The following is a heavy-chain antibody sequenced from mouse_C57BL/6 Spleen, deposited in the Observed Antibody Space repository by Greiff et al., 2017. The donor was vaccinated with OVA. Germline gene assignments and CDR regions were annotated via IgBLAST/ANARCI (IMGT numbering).Heavy chain of an antibody. Sequence: QVQLQQSGAELVRPGASVTLSCKASGYTFTDYEMHWVKQTPVHGLEWIGAIDPETGGTAYNQKFKGKAILTADKSSSTAYMELRSLTSEDSAVYYCTRSEGDDYEGYYCDYWGQGTTLTVSS. CDR1: GYTFTDYE. D-gene: IGHD2-4*01. CDR2: IDPETGGT. V-gene: IGHV1-15*01. J-gene: IGHJ2*01. CDR3: TRSEGDDYEGYYCDY.